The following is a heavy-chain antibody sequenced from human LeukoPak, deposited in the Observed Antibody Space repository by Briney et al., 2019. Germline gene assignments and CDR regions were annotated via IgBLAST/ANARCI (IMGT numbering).Heavy chain of an antibody. Sequence: GRSLRLSCAASGFTFSSNGMPWVRQAPGKGLEWVAVISYDGSNKYYADSVKGRFTISRDNSKNTMYLQMNSLRAEDTAVYYCAKAAYCGGDCGMDVWGQGTTVTVSS. V-gene: IGHV3-30*18. CDR3: AKAAYCGGDCGMDV. D-gene: IGHD2-21*01. CDR2: ISYDGSNK. J-gene: IGHJ6*02. CDR1: GFTFSSNG.